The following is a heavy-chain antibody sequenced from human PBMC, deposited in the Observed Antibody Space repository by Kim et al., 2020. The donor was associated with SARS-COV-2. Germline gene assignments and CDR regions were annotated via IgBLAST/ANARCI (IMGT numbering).Heavy chain of an antibody. J-gene: IGHJ4*02. CDR2: ICSSGFST. CDR3: AKGTASYYYGSGSYGGYF. V-gene: IGHV3-23*05. D-gene: IGHD3-10*01. CDR1: GFTFSNYA. Sequence: GGSLRLSCAASGFTFSNYAMSWVRQAPGKGLEWVSGICSSGFSTYYADSVKGRFTISRDNSKNTLYLQMNSLRAEDTAVYFCAKGTASYYYGSGSYGGYFWGQGTLVTVSS.